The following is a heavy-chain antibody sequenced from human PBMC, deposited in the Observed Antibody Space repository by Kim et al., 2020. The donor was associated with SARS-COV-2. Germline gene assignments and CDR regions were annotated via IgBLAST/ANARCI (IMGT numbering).Heavy chain of an antibody. Sequence: GGSLRLSCAASGFTFSSYWMHWVRQVPGKGLVWVSRINSDGSSTSYADSVKGRFTISRDNTKNTMYLQMNRLRAEDTAVYYCALFYGLGGDRNSYYFDSWCQGTLVTVS. V-gene: IGHV3-74*01. J-gene: IGHJ4*02. D-gene: IGHD3-10*01. CDR1: GFTFSSYW. CDR2: INSDGSST. CDR3: ALFYGLGGDRNSYYFDS.